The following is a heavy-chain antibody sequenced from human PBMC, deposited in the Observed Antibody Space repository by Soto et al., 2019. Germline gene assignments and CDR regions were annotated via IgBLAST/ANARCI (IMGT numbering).Heavy chain of an antibody. Sequence: GGSMRIACAASGFTVRSFTMNWVRQAPGKGLEWVSTISSNSAYIYYTDALRGRFTISRDNAKNSLHLQMNSLRAEDTAVYYCTRDASRDSSARGWFDPWGPGTLVTVSS. CDR1: GFTVRSFT. CDR2: ISSNSAYI. J-gene: IGHJ5*02. CDR3: TRDASRDSSARGWFDP. V-gene: IGHV3-21*01. D-gene: IGHD6-13*01.